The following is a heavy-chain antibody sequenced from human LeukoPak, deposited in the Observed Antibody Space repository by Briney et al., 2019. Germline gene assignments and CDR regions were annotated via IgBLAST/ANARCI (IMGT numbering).Heavy chain of an antibody. D-gene: IGHD4-17*01. CDR1: GFTFSSYA. J-gene: IGHJ4*02. CDR3: AKDIALTQYGDLDY. V-gene: IGHV3-30-3*01. Sequence: PGGSLRLSCAASGFTFSSYAMHWVRQAPGKGLEWVAVISYDGSNKYYADSVKGRFTISRDNSKNTLYLQMNSLRAEDTAVYYCAKDIALTQYGDLDYWGQGTLVTVSS. CDR2: ISYDGSNK.